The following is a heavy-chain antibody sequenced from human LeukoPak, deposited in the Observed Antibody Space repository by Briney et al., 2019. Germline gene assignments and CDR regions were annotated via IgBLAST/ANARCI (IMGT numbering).Heavy chain of an antibody. CDR2: ISYSGTT. CDR1: GGPISSYY. V-gene: IGHV4-59*01. J-gene: IGHJ3*02. D-gene: IGHD5/OR15-5a*01. Sequence: SETLSLTCTVSGGPISSYYWSWIRQPPGKGLEYIGYISYSGTTSYNPSLKSRVAIAVKTSKNQFSLKLSSVTAADTAGYYCARDKGLPQAFDIWGQGTMVTVSS. CDR3: ARDKGLPQAFDI.